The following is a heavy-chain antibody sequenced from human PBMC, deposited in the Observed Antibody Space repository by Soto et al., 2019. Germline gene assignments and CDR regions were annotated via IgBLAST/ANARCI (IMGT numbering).Heavy chain of an antibody. V-gene: IGHV3-48*01. CDR2: IRSSSALT. CDR1: GFTSSSHS. CDR3: ARGDRSYYYYYMDV. J-gene: IGHJ6*03. Sequence: EIQLVESGGGLVQPGGSLRLSCAASGFTSSSHSMSWVRQAPGKGLEWVSHIRSSSALTYYADSVKGRFTISRDDAKNLLYLQMNGLRAEDTALYYCARGDRSYYYYYMDVWGKGTTVTVSS. D-gene: IGHD1-26*01.